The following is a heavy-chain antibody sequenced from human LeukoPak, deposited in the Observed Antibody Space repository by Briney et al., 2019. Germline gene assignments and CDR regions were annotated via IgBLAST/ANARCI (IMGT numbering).Heavy chain of an antibody. D-gene: IGHD1-1*01. J-gene: IGHJ3*02. CDR1: GYTFTGHY. Sequence: ASVKVSCKASGYTFTGHYMHWVRQAPGQGPEWMGWINPNSGGTNYAQKFQGRVTMTRDTSISTAYMELSGLRSDDTAVYYCARCSTPHWIFDAFGIWGQGTMVTVFS. CDR2: INPNSGGT. CDR3: ARCSTPHWIFDAFGI. V-gene: IGHV1-2*02.